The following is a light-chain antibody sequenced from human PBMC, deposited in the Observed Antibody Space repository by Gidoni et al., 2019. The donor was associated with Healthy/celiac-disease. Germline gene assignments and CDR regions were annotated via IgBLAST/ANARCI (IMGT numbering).Light chain of an antibody. CDR2: GAS. CDR1: QSVSSSY. Sequence: DIVLTQSPVPLSLSPGERATLSCRASQSVSSSYLAWYQQKPVQAPRLLIYGASSRATGIPDRVSGSGSGTDFTLTISRREPEDFAVYYGQQYGSSSGSFXQXTKLEIK. V-gene: IGKV3-20*01. J-gene: IGKJ2*03. CDR3: QQYGSSSGS.